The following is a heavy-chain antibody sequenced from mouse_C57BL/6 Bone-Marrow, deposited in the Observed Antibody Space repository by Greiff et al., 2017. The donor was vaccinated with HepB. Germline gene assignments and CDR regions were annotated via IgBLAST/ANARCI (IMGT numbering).Heavy chain of an antibody. CDR2: IWRGGST. Sequence: VQLQQSGPGLVQPSQSLSITCTVSGFSLTSYGVHWVRQSPGKGLEWLGVIWRGGSTDYNAAFMSRLSITKDNSKSQVFFKMNSLQADDTAIYYCAKRDYYYGSSPFTEYFDVWGTGTTVTVSS. CDR3: AKRDYYYGSSPFTEYFDV. V-gene: IGHV2-5*01. CDR1: GFSLTSYG. J-gene: IGHJ1*03. D-gene: IGHD1-1*01.